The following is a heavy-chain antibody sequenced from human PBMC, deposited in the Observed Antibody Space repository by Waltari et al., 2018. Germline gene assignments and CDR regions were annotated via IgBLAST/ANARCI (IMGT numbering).Heavy chain of an antibody. CDR1: GGSISSSSYY. J-gene: IGHJ5*02. Sequence: QLQLQESGPGLVKPSETLSLTCTVSGGSISSSSYYWGWIRQPPGQGLEWIGSIYYSGSTYYNPSLKSRVTISVDTSKNQFSLKLSSVTAADTAVYYCARVLGIAVAGPTRPSNWFDPWGQGTLVTVSS. CDR3: ARVLGIAVAGPTRPSNWFDP. D-gene: IGHD6-19*01. CDR2: IYYSGST. V-gene: IGHV4-39*07.